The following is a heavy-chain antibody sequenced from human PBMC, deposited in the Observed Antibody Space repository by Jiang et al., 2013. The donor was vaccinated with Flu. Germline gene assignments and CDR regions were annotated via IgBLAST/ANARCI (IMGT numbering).Heavy chain of an antibody. D-gene: IGHD5-24*01. CDR2: IYWDDDK. Sequence: SGFSLSTSGVGVGWIRQPPGKALEWLALIYWDDDKRYSPSLKSRLTITKDTSKNLVVLTMTNMDPVDTGTYYCAHTESKRDAFYGNFDFDYWGQGTLVTVSS. J-gene: IGHJ4*02. CDR3: AHTESKRDAFYGNFDFDY. CDR1: GFSLSTSGVG. V-gene: IGHV2-5*02.